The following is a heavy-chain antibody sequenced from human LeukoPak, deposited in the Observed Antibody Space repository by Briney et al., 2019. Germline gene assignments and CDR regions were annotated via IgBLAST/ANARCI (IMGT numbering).Heavy chain of an antibody. Sequence: ASVKVSCKASGYTFTSYGISWVRQAPGQGLEWMGWISAYNGNTNYAQKLQGRVTMTTDTSTSTAYMELSSLRSEVTAVYYCAREVTDTAMPGGFDPWGQGTLVTVSS. D-gene: IGHD5-18*01. CDR2: ISAYNGNT. CDR1: GYTFTSYG. CDR3: AREVTDTAMPGGFDP. J-gene: IGHJ5*02. V-gene: IGHV1-18*01.